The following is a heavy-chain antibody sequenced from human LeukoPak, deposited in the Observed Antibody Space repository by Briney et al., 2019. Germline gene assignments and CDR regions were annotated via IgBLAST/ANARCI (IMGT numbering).Heavy chain of an antibody. J-gene: IGHJ6*03. CDR1: GGSISSYY. CDR3: ARYEQQSSYLDYMDV. Sequence: PSETLSLTCTVSGGSISSYYWSWIRQPPRRGLEWMGYIYYSGSTNYNPSLKSRVTISVDTSKNQFSLKLSSVTAADTAVYYCARYEQQSSYLDYMDVWGKGTTVTVSS. CDR2: IYYSGST. D-gene: IGHD6-13*01. V-gene: IGHV4-59*01.